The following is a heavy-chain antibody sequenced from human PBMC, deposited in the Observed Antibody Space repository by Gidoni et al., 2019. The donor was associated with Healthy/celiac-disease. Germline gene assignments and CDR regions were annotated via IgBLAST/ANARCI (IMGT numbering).Heavy chain of an antibody. CDR3: ARIRAGYSGYYTDLAFDI. D-gene: IGHD5-12*01. CDR1: AFSLSTSGMC. V-gene: IGHV2-70*15. Sequence: QVTLRESGPALVKPTQTLTLTCTFSAFSLSTSGMCVSWIRQPPGKALEWLARIDWDDDKYYSPSLKTRLTISKDTSKNQVVLTMANMDPVDTATYYCARIRAGYSGYYTDLAFDIWGQGTMVTVSS. CDR2: IDWDDDK. J-gene: IGHJ3*02.